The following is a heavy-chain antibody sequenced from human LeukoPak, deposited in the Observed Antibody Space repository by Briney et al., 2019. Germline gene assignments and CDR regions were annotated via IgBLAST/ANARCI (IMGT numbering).Heavy chain of an antibody. D-gene: IGHD3-10*01. CDR2: ILGSGGGT. Sequence: PGGSLRLSCAASGFTFSTYVMTWVRQAPGKGLEWVSAILGSGGGTYYTDSVKGRFTISRDNSKNTLYLQMNSLRAEDMAVYYCATTPGAYYYYHMDVWGQGTTVTVSS. V-gene: IGHV3-23*01. CDR1: GFTFSTYV. J-gene: IGHJ6*02. CDR3: ATTPGAYYYYHMDV.